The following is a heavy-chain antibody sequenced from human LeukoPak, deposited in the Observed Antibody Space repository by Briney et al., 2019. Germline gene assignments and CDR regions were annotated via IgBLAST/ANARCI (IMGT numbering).Heavy chain of an antibody. CDR2: IYYSGST. V-gene: IGHV4-31*01. CDR1: GGSISSGGYY. CDR3: ARVVATNYYYYMDV. J-gene: IGHJ6*03. Sequence: PSETLSLTCTLSGGSISSGGYYWSWIRQHPGKGLEWIGCIYYSGSTYYNPSLKSLVTISVDTSKNQFSLKLSSVTAADTAVYYCARVVATNYYYYMDVWGKGTTVTVSS.